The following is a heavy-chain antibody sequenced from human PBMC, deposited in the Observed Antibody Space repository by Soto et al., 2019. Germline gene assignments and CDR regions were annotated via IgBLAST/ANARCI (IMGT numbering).Heavy chain of an antibody. V-gene: IGHV3-7*04. Sequence: EVQLVESGGGLVQPGGSLRLSCVASGFTFSSYWMCWVRQVPGKGLEWVANIKEDGSEIHYVDSVKGRITISRDNAKNSLYLQMSSLRGDDTAVYHCVRSSGWTGDYWSQGILVTVSS. J-gene: IGHJ4*02. CDR3: VRSSGWTGDY. CDR1: GFTFSSYW. D-gene: IGHD3-10*01. CDR2: IKEDGSEI.